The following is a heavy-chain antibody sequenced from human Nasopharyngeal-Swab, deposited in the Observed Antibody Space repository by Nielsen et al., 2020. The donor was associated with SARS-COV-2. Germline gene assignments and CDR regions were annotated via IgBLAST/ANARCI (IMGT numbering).Heavy chain of an antibody. D-gene: IGHD4-17*01. J-gene: IGHJ6*02. CDR3: TTYYGDSHSYFYYHAMDV. CDR1: GFTFSSYW. Sequence: GGSLRLSCAASGFTFSSYWMNWVRQVPGRGLEWVGRIKSKTDGGATDYAAPVKGRFSISRDDSKNTIYVQMNSLKTEDTAVYYCTTYYGDSHSYFYYHAMDVWGQGTTVTVSS. CDR2: IKSKTDGGAT. V-gene: IGHV3-15*01.